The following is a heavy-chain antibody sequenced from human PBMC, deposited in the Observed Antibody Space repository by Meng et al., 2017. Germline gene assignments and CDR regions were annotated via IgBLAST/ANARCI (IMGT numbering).Heavy chain of an antibody. CDR2: INHSGST. CDR3: ARDRRRYYYDSSGYYGRYYFDY. Sequence: SETLSLTCAVYGGSFSGYYWSWIRQPPGKGLEWIGEINHSGSTNYNPSHKGRVTISVDTSKNQFSLKLSSVTAADTAVYYCARDRRRYYYDSSGYYGRYYFDYWGQGTLVTVSS. J-gene: IGHJ4*02. D-gene: IGHD3-22*01. CDR1: GGSFSGYY. V-gene: IGHV4-34*01.